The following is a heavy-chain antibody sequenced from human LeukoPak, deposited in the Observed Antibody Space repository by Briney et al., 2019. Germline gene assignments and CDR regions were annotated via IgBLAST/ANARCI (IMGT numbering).Heavy chain of an antibody. D-gene: IGHD6-13*01. CDR3: ARLGSYSSSWYDGRYYGMDV. CDR1: GGSISSYY. J-gene: IGHJ6*02. CDR2: IYYSGST. Sequence: SETLSLTCTVSGGSISSYYWSWIRQPPGKGLEWIGYIYYSGSTNYNPSLKSRVTISVDTSKNQFSLKLSSVTAADTAVYYCARLGSYSSSWYDGRYYGMDVWGQGTTVTVSS. V-gene: IGHV4-59*08.